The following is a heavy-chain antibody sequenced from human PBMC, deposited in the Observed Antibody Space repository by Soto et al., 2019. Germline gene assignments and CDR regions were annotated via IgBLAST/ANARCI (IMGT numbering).Heavy chain of an antibody. V-gene: IGHV3-30-3*01. D-gene: IGHD3-9*01. CDR1: GFIFSTYA. CDR3: ARPGSGYDVLTGRYFYYYQTVDV. Sequence: GGSLRLSCAASGFIFSTYAMHWVRQPPGKGLEWVAVISYDGNTKDYADSVKGRFTISRDNSKNTVYLQMSSLRTEDTAVYYCARPGSGYDVLTGRYFYYYQTVDVWGKGTTVTVS. CDR2: ISYDGNTK. J-gene: IGHJ6*03.